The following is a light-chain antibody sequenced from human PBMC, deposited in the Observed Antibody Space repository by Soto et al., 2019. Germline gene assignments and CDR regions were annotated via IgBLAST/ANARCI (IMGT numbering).Light chain of an antibody. CDR3: QQSHSTPWT. CDR1: QTITTY. J-gene: IGKJ1*01. Sequence: DIQMTQSPSSLSASVGDRVTSTCRASQTITTYLNWYQQKPGKAPKLLIYGASSLQSGVPSRFTGSGSGTDFTLTISSLQPEDFATYHCQQSHSTPWTFGQGTKVEIK. CDR2: GAS. V-gene: IGKV1-39*01.